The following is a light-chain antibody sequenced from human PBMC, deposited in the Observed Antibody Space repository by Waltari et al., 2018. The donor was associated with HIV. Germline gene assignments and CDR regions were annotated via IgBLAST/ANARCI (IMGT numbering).Light chain of an antibody. J-gene: IGKJ4*01. CDR1: QDISNY. CDR3: QQYDNLPRALT. CDR2: DAS. Sequence: DIQMTQSPSSLSASVGHRVTITCQASQDISNYLNWYQQKPGKAPKLLIYDASNLETGVPSRFSGSGSGTDFTFTISSLQPEDIATYYCQQYDNLPRALTFGGGTKVEIK. V-gene: IGKV1-33*01.